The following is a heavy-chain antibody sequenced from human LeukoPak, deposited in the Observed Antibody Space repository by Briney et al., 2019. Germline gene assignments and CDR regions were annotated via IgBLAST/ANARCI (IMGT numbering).Heavy chain of an antibody. CDR2: IKSDGST. V-gene: IGHV3-74*01. CDR1: GFTFSSYW. J-gene: IGHJ5*01. D-gene: IGHD3-10*01. Sequence: GGSLRLSCAASGFTFSSYWMHWVRQTPGKGLMWVARIKSDGSTIYADSVQGRFNISRDNAKNTVYLQMNSLRVDDTAIYYCTRAITYFYGSVTYDWFDSWGQGTRVTVSS. CDR3: TRAITYFYGSVTYDWFDS.